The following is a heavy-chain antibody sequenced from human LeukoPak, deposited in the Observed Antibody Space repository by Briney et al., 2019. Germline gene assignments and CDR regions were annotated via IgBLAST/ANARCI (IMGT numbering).Heavy chain of an antibody. CDR3: ARDQYGGNSGHYYYYGMDV. Sequence: ASVKVSCKASGYTFTSYGISWVRQAPGQGLEWMGWISAYNGNTNYAQKLQGRVTMTTDTSTSTAYMELRSLRSDDTAVYYCARDQYGGNSGHYYYYGMDVWGQGTTVTVSS. CDR2: ISAYNGNT. V-gene: IGHV1-18*01. J-gene: IGHJ6*02. D-gene: IGHD4-23*01. CDR1: GYTFTSYG.